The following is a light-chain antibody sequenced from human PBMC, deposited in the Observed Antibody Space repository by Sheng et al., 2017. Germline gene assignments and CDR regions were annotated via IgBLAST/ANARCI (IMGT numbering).Light chain of an antibody. CDR3: QQYNNWPPWT. J-gene: IGKJ1*01. Sequence: EILMTQSPATLSVSPGEGATLSCRASQSVSSNLAWNQQKPGQAPRLLIYGASTRATGFPARFXGSGSGTELTLTISSLQSEDFAVYYCQQYNNWPPWTFGQGTKVEIK. CDR1: QSVSSN. V-gene: IGKV3-15*01. CDR2: GAS.